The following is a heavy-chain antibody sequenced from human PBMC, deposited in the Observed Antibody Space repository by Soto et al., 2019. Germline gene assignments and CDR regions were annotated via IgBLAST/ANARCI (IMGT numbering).Heavy chain of an antibody. J-gene: IGHJ3*02. V-gene: IGHV3-23*01. CDR2: VSVSGGST. CDR3: AESFDGYNFALDM. CDR1: TFNNYA. Sequence: TFNNYAMSWVRQAPGKGLEWVSGVSVSGGSTYYADSVKGRFTISRDNSKNTLYLQMNSLRAEDTAVYYCAESFDGYNFALDMWGQGTMVTVSS. D-gene: IGHD5-12*01.